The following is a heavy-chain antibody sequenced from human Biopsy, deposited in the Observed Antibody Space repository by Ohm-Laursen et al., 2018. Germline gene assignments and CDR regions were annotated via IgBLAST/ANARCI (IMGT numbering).Heavy chain of an antibody. J-gene: IGHJ4*02. CDR2: ICSSGTT. V-gene: IGHV4-59*01. D-gene: IGHD1-26*01. CDR1: GGSITGYY. CDR3: ARVVGAATGFDQ. Sequence: GTLSLTCSISGGSITGYYWNWIRQSPGKGLEWIGYICSSGTTDYNPSLQSRVSMSLELSTDQFSLKVDSVTAADTAVYYCARVVGAATGFDQWGQGILVTVSS.